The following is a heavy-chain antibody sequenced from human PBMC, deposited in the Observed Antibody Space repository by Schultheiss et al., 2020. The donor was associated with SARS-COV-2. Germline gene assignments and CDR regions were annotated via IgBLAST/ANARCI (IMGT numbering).Heavy chain of an antibody. CDR2: MNPNSGNT. D-gene: IGHD2-21*01. Sequence: ASVKVSCKASGYTFTSYDINWVRQATGQGLEWMGWMNPNSGNTGYAQKFQGRVTMTRNTSISTAYMELSSLRSEDTAVYYCAREGCGGDCVGHGMDVWGQGTTVTVSS. CDR1: GYTFTSYD. V-gene: IGHV1-8*01. CDR3: AREGCGGDCVGHGMDV. J-gene: IGHJ6*02.